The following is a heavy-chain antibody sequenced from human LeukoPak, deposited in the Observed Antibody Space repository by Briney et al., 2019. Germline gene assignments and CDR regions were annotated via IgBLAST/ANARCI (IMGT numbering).Heavy chain of an antibody. J-gene: IGHJ5*02. D-gene: IGHD5-18*01. CDR2: IYTSGST. V-gene: IGHV4-61*02. Sequence: SSQTLSLTCTVSGGSISSGSSYWSWIRQPAGKGLEWIGRIYTSGSTNYNSSLKSRVTISVDTSKNQFSLKLSSVTAADTAVYYCAGGYSYGLGFDPWGQGTLVTVSS. CDR3: AGGYSYGLGFDP. CDR1: GGSISSGSSY.